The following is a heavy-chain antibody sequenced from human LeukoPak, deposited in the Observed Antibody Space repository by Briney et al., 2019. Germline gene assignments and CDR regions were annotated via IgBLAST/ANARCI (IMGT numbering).Heavy chain of an antibody. V-gene: IGHV1-69*04. D-gene: IGHD4-17*01. CDR3: ARDGDSGGDYVSYYYYGMDV. Sequence: ASVKVSCKASGGTFSSYAISWVRQAPGQGLEWMGRIIPILGIANYAQKFQGRVTITADKSTSAAYMELSSLRSEDTAVYYCARDGDSGGDYVSYYYYGMDVWGQGTTVTVSS. CDR2: IIPILGIA. CDR1: GGTFSSYA. J-gene: IGHJ6*02.